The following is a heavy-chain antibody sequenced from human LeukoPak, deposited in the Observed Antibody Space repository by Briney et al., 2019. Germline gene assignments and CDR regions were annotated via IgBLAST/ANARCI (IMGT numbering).Heavy chain of an antibody. CDR3: ARAFYGSSSGGGNYFVY. J-gene: IGHJ4*01. CDR1: GYTFTNFD. D-gene: IGHD2-15*01. Sequence: GASVKVSCTPSGYTFTNFDINWVRQAPGQGLEWMGHLNPENGTTGYTQKLKGRVTLTRYSSRGTAYVETNSLRSEDTAIYFCARAFYGSSSGGGNYFVYWGLGTMVTVSS. CDR2: LNPENGTT. V-gene: IGHV1-8*01.